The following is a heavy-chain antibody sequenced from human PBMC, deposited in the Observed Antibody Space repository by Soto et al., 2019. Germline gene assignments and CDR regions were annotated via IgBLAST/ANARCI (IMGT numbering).Heavy chain of an antibody. D-gene: IGHD3-22*01. J-gene: IGHJ4*02. Sequence: SGGSLRLSCAVSGFTFSGFSMNWVRQAPGKGLEWVSSVTSSASSMFYADSVKGRTIISRAAAKDSLFLQMNSPTADATAEYYCSTEAGFASSGYVLDYWGLGTLVTVSS. CDR2: VTSSASSM. CDR3: STEAGFASSGYVLDY. V-gene: IGHV3-21*01. CDR1: GFTFSGFS.